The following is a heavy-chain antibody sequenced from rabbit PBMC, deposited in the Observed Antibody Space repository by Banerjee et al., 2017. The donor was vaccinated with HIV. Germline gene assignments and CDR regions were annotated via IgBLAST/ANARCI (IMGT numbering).Heavy chain of an antibody. D-gene: IGHD3-3*01. V-gene: IGHV1S7*01. Sequence: QLVESGGGLVTLGGSLKLSCKASGINFSSYGISWVRQAPGKGLEWIAYIYPYYGTTDYASWVNGRFTVSLDNAQNTVFLQMTSLTSADSATYFCARGLVAGVLDLWGPGTLVTV. J-gene: IGHJ4*01. CDR2: IYPYYGTT. CDR1: GINFSSYG. CDR3: ARGLVAGVLDL.